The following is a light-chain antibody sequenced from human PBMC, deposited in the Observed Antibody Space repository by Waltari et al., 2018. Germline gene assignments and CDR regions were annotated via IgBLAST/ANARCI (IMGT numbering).Light chain of an antibody. Sequence: EVVLTQSPGTLSLSPGDRATLSCRASQSVSNRYLVWYQQKPGQAPSLLIYGASSRATGIPDRFSGSGSGTDFTLTISRLEPEDFAVYYCQQYGTSSTFGQGTKVEIK. V-gene: IGKV3-20*01. CDR1: QSVSNRY. CDR2: GAS. CDR3: QQYGTSST. J-gene: IGKJ1*01.